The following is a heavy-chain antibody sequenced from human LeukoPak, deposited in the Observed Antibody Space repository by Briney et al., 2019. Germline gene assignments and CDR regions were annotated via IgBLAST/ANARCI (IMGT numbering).Heavy chain of an antibody. D-gene: IGHD2/OR15-2a*01. CDR3: ARELKVGNTGYYFDY. Sequence: SETLSLTCTVSRGSISDYYWSWIRQPPWEGLEWIGYIYYSGSTNYNPSLKSRVTISLYTSKNQFSLNLNSVTAADTAVYYCARELKVGNTGYYFDYWGQGTLVTVSS. CDR1: RGSISDYY. V-gene: IGHV4-59*01. CDR2: IYYSGST. J-gene: IGHJ4*02.